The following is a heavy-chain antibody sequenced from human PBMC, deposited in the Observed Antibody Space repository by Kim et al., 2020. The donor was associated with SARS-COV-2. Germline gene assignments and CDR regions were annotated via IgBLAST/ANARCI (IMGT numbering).Heavy chain of an antibody. CDR1: GGSFSGYY. CDR3: ASTRKEYSRPWIDY. V-gene: IGHV4-34*01. J-gene: IGHJ4*02. CDR2: INHSGST. D-gene: IGHD6-6*01. Sequence: SETLSLTCAVYGGSFSGYYWSWIRQPPGKGLEWIGEINHSGSTNYNPSLKSRVTISVDTSKNQFSLKLSSVTAADTAVYYCASTRKEYSRPWIDYWGQGTLVTVSS.